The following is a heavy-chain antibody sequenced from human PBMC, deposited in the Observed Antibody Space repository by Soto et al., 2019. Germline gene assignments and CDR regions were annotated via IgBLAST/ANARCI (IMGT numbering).Heavy chain of an antibody. J-gene: IGHJ6*03. CDR1: GFTFSSYG. CDR2: IWYDGSNK. D-gene: IGHD2-8*01. V-gene: IGHV3-33*01. Sequence: GGSLRLSCAASGFTFSSYGMHWVRQAPGKGLEWVAVIWYDGSNKYYADSVKGRFTISRDNSKNTLYLQMNSLRAEDTAVYYCARGGYCTNGVCHVPYYMDVWGKGTMVTVSS. CDR3: ARGGYCTNGVCHVPYYMDV.